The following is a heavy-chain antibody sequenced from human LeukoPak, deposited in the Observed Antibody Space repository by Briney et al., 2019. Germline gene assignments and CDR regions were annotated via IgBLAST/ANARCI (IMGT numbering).Heavy chain of an antibody. J-gene: IGHJ4*02. V-gene: IGHV3-30*18. Sequence: GRSRRLSCAASAFTFSSYGMHWVRQAQGKGLEWVAVISYDGSNKYHADSVKGRSTITRDNSKNTLYLQMNSLRAGDTDVYYCAKVGSRVTSAPDDYWGQGTLVTVSS. CDR3: AKVGSRVTSAPDDY. CDR1: AFTFSSYG. CDR2: ISYDGSNK. D-gene: IGHD4-17*01.